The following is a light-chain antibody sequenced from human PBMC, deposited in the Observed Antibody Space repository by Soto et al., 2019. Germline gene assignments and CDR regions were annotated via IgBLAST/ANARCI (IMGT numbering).Light chain of an antibody. CDR1: QSVRSN. Sequence: EIVMTQSPATLSVSPGERATLSCRATQSVRSNLAWYQQKPGQAPRLLIYGASTRATGIPATFSGSGSGTEFTLTISSLQSEDFAVFYCQQYNNWPLTFGGGTKVEIK. J-gene: IGKJ4*01. CDR2: GAS. CDR3: QQYNNWPLT. V-gene: IGKV3-15*01.